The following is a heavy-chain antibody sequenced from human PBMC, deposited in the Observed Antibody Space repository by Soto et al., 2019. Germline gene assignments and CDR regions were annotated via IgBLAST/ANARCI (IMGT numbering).Heavy chain of an antibody. CDR2: INAGNGKT. CDR3: ARAGDDCSTTNCYMIDY. V-gene: IGHV1-3*01. D-gene: IGHD2-2*02. Sequence: ASVKVSCKASGYTFTTYAMRWVRQAPGQRLEWMGWINAGNGKTKYSQKFQGRVTITRDTSATAAYMELSSLGSEDTAVYYCARAGDDCSTTNCYMIDYWGQGTLVTVSS. J-gene: IGHJ4*02. CDR1: GYTFTTYA.